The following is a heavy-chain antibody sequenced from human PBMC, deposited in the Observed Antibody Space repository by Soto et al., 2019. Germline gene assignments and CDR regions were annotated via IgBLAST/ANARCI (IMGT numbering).Heavy chain of an antibody. CDR2: IYYSGST. Sequence: KPSETLSLTCTVSGGSISSSSYYWGWIRQPPGKGLEWIGSIYYSGSTYYNPSLKSRVTISVDTSKNQFSLKLSSVTAPDTAVYYCARRSRSGSYYSYWFDPWGQGTLVTVSS. D-gene: IGHD1-26*01. CDR1: GGSISSSSYY. J-gene: IGHJ5*02. CDR3: ARRSRSGSYYSYWFDP. V-gene: IGHV4-39*01.